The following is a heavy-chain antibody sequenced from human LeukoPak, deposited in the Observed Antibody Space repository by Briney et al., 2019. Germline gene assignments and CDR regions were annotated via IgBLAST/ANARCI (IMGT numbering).Heavy chain of an antibody. D-gene: IGHD1-26*01. Sequence: SETLSLTCTVSGYSISSGYYWGWIRQPPGKGLEWIGSIYHSGSTYYNPSLKSRVTISVDTSKNQFSLKLSSVTAADTAVYYCARVGSGSYYGWFDPWGQGTLVTVSS. V-gene: IGHV4-38-2*02. CDR2: IYHSGST. CDR3: ARVGSGSYYGWFDP. CDR1: GYSISSGYY. J-gene: IGHJ5*02.